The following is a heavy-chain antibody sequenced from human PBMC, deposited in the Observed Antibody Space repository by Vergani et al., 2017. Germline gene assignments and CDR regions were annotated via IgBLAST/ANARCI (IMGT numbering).Heavy chain of an antibody. D-gene: IGHD3-10*02. V-gene: IGHV4-34*01. CDR2: INHSGST. CDR1: GGSFSGYY. CDR3: ARTQRTYYYVLDV. Sequence: QVQLQQWGAGLLKPSETLSLTCAVYGGSFSGYYWSWIRQPPGKGLEWIGEINHSGSTYYNPSLKIRVTIAVDTSKNQFSLKLTSVTAADTAVYYCARTQRTYYYVLDVWGKGTTVTVSS. J-gene: IGHJ6*04.